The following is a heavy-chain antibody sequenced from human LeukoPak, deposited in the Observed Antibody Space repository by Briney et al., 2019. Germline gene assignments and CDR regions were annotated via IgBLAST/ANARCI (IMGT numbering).Heavy chain of an antibody. J-gene: IGHJ4*02. CDR3: AREEDLRIAAAGTGFDY. D-gene: IGHD6-13*01. Sequence: SGGSLRLSCAASGLTFSSYSMSWVRRAPGKGLEWVANIKQDGSEKYYVDSVKGRFTISRDNAKNSLHLQMNSLRAEDTAVYYCAREEDLRIAAAGTGFDYWGQGTLVTVSS. CDR2: IKQDGSEK. CDR1: GLTFSSYS. V-gene: IGHV3-7*01.